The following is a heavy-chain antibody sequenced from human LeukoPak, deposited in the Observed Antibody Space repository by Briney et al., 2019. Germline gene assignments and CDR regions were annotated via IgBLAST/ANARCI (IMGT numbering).Heavy chain of an antibody. CDR2: IYSGGSA. V-gene: IGHV4-39*01. Sequence: SETLSLTCTVSGGSISSTSYYWGWIRQPPGRGLEWIGSIYSGGSASYNPSLKSRLTISVDTSKSQFSLKLSSVTAADTAVYYCARGTPGYSGYDSWPCWGQGTLVTVSS. D-gene: IGHD5-12*01. CDR1: GGSISSTSYY. J-gene: IGHJ4*02. CDR3: ARGTPGYSGYDSWPC.